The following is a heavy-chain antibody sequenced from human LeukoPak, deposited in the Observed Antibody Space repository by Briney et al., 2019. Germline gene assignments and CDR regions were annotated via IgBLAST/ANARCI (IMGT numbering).Heavy chain of an antibody. Sequence: SETLSLTCAVYGGSFSGYYWSCIRQPPGKGLEWIGEINHSGSTNYNPSLKRRVTISVYTYKIQFSLKLSSVTAADTAVYYCARARPFYYGSGSNYYYYYMDVWGKGTTVTVSS. D-gene: IGHD3-10*01. CDR3: ARARPFYYGSGSNYYYYYMDV. CDR1: GGSFSGYY. J-gene: IGHJ6*03. V-gene: IGHV4-34*01. CDR2: INHSGST.